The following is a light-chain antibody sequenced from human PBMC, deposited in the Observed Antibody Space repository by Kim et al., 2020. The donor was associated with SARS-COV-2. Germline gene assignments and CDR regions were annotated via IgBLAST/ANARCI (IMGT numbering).Light chain of an antibody. V-gene: IGLV1-47*01. J-gene: IGLJ2*01. CDR2: RNN. CDR1: SSNIGSNY. Sequence: QMVTISCSGSSSNIGSNYVYWYQQLPGTAPKLLISRNNQRPSGVPDRFSGSKSGTPASLAISGLRSEDEADYYCAAWDDSLSGHVVFGGGTQLTVL. CDR3: AAWDDSLSGHVV.